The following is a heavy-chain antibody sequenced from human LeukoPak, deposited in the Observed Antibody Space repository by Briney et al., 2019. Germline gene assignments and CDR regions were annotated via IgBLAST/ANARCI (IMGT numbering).Heavy chain of an antibody. V-gene: IGHV3-48*01. D-gene: IGHD3-3*01. J-gene: IGHJ4*02. CDR1: GFTFSSYS. CDR3: ARIPRGGRNIWSGYYYYFDY. CDR2: ISSSSSTI. Sequence: GGSLRLSCAASGFTFSSYSMNWVRQAPGKGLEWVSYISSSSSTIYYADSVKGRFTISRDNAKNSLYLQMNSLRAEDTAVYYCARIPRGGRNIWSGYYYYFDYWGQGTLVTVSS.